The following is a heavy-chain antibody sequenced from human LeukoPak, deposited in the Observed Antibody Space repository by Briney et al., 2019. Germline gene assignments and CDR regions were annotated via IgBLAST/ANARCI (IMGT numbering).Heavy chain of an antibody. Sequence: RASQTLSLTCTVSGGSISSGDYYWSWIRQPPGKGLEWIGYIYYSGSTYYNPSLKSRVTISVDTSKNQFSLKLSSVTAADTAVYYCARGRGYCAFDYWGQGTLVTVSS. V-gene: IGHV4-30-4*08. CDR1: GGSISSGDYY. CDR3: ARGRGYCAFDY. D-gene: IGHD3-22*01. J-gene: IGHJ4*02. CDR2: IYYSGST.